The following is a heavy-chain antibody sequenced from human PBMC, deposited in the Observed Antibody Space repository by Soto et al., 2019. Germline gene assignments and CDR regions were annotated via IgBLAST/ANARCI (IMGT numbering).Heavy chain of an antibody. D-gene: IGHD6-19*01. CDR2: IIPILGIA. J-gene: IGHJ2*01. CDR1: GGTFSSYT. Sequence: QVQLVQSGAEVKKPGSSVKVSCKASGGTFSSYTISWVRQAPGQGLEWMGRIIPILGIANYAQKFQGRVTITADKSTSTAYMELSSLRSEDTAVYYCASSAVAGIRGRNWYFDLWGRGTLVTVSS. CDR3: ASSAVAGIRGRNWYFDL. V-gene: IGHV1-69*02.